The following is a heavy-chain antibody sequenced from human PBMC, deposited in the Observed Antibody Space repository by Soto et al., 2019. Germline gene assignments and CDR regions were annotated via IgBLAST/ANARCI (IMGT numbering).Heavy chain of an antibody. CDR2: INDDGGRT. CDR1: GFTFSSYW. D-gene: IGHD4-4*01. V-gene: IGHV3-74*01. CDR3: ARRHRPSYTSDY. J-gene: IGHJ4*02. Sequence: EVQLVESGGGLVRPGGSLRLSCAASGFTFSSYWMHWVRQAPGKGLEWVSRINDDGGRTSYADSVKGRFTISRANAKNTLYLQMNSLRDDDTAIYSSARRHRPSYTSDYWGQGTLVTVSS.